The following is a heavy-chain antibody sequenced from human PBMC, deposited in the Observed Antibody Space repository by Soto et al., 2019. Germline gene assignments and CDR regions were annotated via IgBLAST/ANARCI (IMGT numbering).Heavy chain of an antibody. D-gene: IGHD6-6*01. CDR2: FDPEDGET. J-gene: IGHJ5*02. CDR3: ATVAARRGWFDP. Sequence: ASVKVSCKVSGYTLTELSMHWVRQAPGKGLEWMGGFDPEDGETIYAQKFRGRVTMTEDTSTDTAYMELSSLRSEDTAVYYCATVAARRGWFDPWGQGTLVTVSS. V-gene: IGHV1-24*01. CDR1: GYTLTELS.